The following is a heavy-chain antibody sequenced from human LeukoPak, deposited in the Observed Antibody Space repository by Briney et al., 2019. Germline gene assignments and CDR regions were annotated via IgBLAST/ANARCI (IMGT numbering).Heavy chain of an antibody. J-gene: IGHJ4*02. CDR1: GGSISSSNYY. CDR3: VHGGRNYDILAGYYNVPFDY. Sequence: SETLSLTCTVSGGSISSSNYYWGWIRQPPGEGLEWIGSIYYTGSTHYTPSLKSRVTISVDSSKNQFSLKLSSVTAADTAVYYCVHGGRNYDILAGYYNVPFDYWGQGTLVTVSS. V-gene: IGHV4-39*07. CDR2: IYYTGST. D-gene: IGHD3-9*01.